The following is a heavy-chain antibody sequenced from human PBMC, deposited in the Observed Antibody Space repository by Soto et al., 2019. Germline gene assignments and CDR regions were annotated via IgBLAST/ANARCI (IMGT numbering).Heavy chain of an antibody. D-gene: IGHD1-20*01. CDR2: IRPDNGNR. J-gene: IGHJ1*01. CDR3: ARDTESNLYND. V-gene: IGHV1-18*01. CDR1: GYTLSTSG. Sequence: QVQVLQSGPEVKRPWASVTVSCKTSGYTLSTSGISWVRQSPGQGLEWGGWIRPDNGNRKSSQRLQGRVTWTTDTSACTAYMELRSLTSDDTAMYYCARDTESNLYNDWGQGTLVTVSS.